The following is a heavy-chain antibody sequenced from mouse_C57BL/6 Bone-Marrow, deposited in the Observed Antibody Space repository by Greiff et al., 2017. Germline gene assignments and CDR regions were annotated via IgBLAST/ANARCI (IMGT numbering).Heavy chain of an antibody. D-gene: IGHD2-5*01. Sequence: EVQLQQSGAELVRPGASVKLSCTASGFNIKDDYMHWVKQRPEQGLEWIGWIDPENGDTEYASKFQGKATITADTSSNTAYLQPSSLTSEDTAVYYCTTCSNYGWFAYWGQGTLVTVSA. V-gene: IGHV14-4*01. CDR1: GFNIKDDY. CDR2: IDPENGDT. J-gene: IGHJ3*01. CDR3: TTCSNYGWFAY.